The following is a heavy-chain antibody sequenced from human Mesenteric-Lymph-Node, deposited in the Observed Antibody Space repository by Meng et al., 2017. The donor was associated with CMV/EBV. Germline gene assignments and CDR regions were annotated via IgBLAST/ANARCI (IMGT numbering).Heavy chain of an antibody. J-gene: IGHJ4*02. CDR2: ISWNGGNT. V-gene: IGHV3-20*04. CDR1: GFTFDYYG. Sequence: GGSLRLSCAASGFTFDYYGMSWVRQAPGKGLEWVSGISWNGGNTGYADSVKGRFTISRDNAKNSLYLQMDSLRAEDTALYYCARDPTTGQLDYWGQGTLVTVSS. CDR3: ARDPTTGQLDY. D-gene: IGHD4-11*01.